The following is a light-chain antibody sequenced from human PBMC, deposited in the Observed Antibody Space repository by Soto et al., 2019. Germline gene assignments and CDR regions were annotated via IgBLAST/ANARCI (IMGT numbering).Light chain of an antibody. CDR3: QVWDSASDQGV. CDR2: DDK. CDR1: KIGSRS. Sequence: SYELTQPPSVSVAPGQTARISCGGDKIGSRSVHWYQQKPGQAPVLVVHDDKDRPSGFPERFSGSYSENTATLTISRVEDGDEADYYCQVWDSASDQGVFGGGTKLTVL. J-gene: IGLJ2*01. V-gene: IGLV3-21*02.